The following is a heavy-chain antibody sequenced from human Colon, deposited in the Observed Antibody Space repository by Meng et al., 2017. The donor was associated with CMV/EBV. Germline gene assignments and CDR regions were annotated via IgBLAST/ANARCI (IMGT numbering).Heavy chain of an antibody. Sequence: SETLSLTCTVSGGSISSGRYYCGWIRQPPGKGLEWLGNACYGVTTYYNPSLKSRIPISLDTSKNQFSLKLDSVTAADTAVYYCARRVSGSSFRDYWGQGTLVTVSS. CDR1: GGSISSGRYY. V-gene: IGHV4-39*01. CDR3: ARRVSGSSFRDY. J-gene: IGHJ4*02. D-gene: IGHD6-6*01. CDR2: ACYGVTT.